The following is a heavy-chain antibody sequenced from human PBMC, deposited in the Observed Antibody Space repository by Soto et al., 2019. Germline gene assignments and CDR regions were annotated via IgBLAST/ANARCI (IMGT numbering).Heavy chain of an antibody. CDR1: GGSISSGGYY. CDR3: ARETGGPAAFDI. CDR2: IYYSGST. J-gene: IGHJ3*02. V-gene: IGHV4-31*01. D-gene: IGHD6-25*01. Sequence: QVQLQESGPGLVKPSQTLSLTCTVSGGSISSGGYYWSWIRQHPGKGLEWIGYIYYSGSTYYNPSLRSPVTISVDTSKNQFSLKLSSVTAADTAVYYCARETGGPAAFDIWGQGTMVTVSS.